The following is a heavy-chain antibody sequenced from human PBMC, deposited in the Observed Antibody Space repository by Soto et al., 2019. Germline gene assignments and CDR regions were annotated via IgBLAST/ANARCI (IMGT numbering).Heavy chain of an antibody. CDR3: AKDGKCSGGSCYLNEVGWFDP. CDR1: GFTFSSYG. Sequence: PVGSLRLSCAASGFTFSSYGMHWVRQAPGKGLEWVAVISYDGSNKYYADSVKGRFTISRDNSKNTLYLQMNSLRAEDTAVYYCAKDGKCSGGSCYLNEVGWFDPWGQGTLVTVSS. J-gene: IGHJ5*02. V-gene: IGHV3-30*18. CDR2: ISYDGSNK. D-gene: IGHD2-15*01.